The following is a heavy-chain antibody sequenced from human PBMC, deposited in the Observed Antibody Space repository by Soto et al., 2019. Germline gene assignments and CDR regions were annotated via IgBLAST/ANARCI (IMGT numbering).Heavy chain of an antibody. CDR3: ASAGWVIAAAGTDYYYGMDV. CDR1: GYTFTSYG. Sequence: ASVKVSCKASGYTFTSYGISWVRQAPGQGLEWMGWISAYNGNTNYAQKLQGRGTMTTDTSTSTAYMELRSLRSDDTAVYYCASAGWVIAAAGTDYYYGMDVWGQGTTVTVSS. D-gene: IGHD6-13*01. CDR2: ISAYNGNT. V-gene: IGHV1-18*04. J-gene: IGHJ6*02.